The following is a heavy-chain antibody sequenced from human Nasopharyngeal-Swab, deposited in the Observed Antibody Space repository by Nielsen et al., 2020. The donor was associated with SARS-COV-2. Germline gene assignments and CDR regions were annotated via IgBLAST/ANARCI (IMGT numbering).Heavy chain of an antibody. Sequence: SVTVSCNASGRTFSSYAISWVRQAPGQGLEWMGGIIPIFGTANYAQKFQGRVTITADESTSTAYMELSSLRSEDTAVYYCASQGATGTHYYYYMDVRGKGTTVTVSS. V-gene: IGHV1-69*13. D-gene: IGHD1-1*01. CDR2: IIPIFGTA. J-gene: IGHJ6*03. CDR1: GRTFSSYA. CDR3: ASQGATGTHYYYYMDV.